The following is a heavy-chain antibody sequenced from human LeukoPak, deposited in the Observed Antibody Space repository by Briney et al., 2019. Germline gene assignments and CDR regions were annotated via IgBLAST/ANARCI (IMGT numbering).Heavy chain of an antibody. CDR3: ARGQEGATFY. Sequence: GASVKVSCKASGYTFTSYGIHWVRQAPGQRLEWMGWINAGNGNAKYSQKFQGRVTITRDTSASTAYMELSSLRSEDTAVYYCARGQEGATFYWGQGTLVTVSS. V-gene: IGHV1-3*01. J-gene: IGHJ4*02. D-gene: IGHD1-26*01. CDR2: INAGNGNA. CDR1: GYTFTSYG.